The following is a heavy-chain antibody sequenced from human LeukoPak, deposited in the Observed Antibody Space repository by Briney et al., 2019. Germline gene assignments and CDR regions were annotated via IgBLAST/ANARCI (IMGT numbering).Heavy chain of an antibody. D-gene: IGHD5-18*01. V-gene: IGHV3-43*01. CDR1: GFTFDDYT. CDR3: AKSLDPGYSYGYYYYYYMDV. CDR2: ISWDGGST. Sequence: GGSLRLSCAASGFTFDDYTMHWVRQAPGKGLKWVSLISWDGGSTYYADSVKGRFTISRDNSKNSLYLQMNSLRTEDTALYYCAKSLDPGYSYGYYYYYYMDVWGKGTTVTVSS. J-gene: IGHJ6*03.